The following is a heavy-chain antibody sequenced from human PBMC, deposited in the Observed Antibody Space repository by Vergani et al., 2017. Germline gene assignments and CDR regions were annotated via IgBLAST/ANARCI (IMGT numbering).Heavy chain of an antibody. CDR2: ISSSSSYT. CDR3: ARPATTYYGMDV. Sequence: QVQLVESGGGLVKPGGSLRLSCAASGFTFSDYYMSWIRQAPGKGLEWVSYISSSSSYTNYADSVKGRFTISRDNAKNSLYLQMNSLRAEDTAVYYCARPATTYYGMDVWGQGTTVTVSS. V-gene: IGHV3-11*05. D-gene: IGHD5-12*01. CDR1: GFTFSDYY. J-gene: IGHJ6*02.